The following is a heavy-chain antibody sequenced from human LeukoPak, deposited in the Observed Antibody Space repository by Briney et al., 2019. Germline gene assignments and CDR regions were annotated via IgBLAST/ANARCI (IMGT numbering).Heavy chain of an antibody. J-gene: IGHJ5*02. CDR2: IYYSGST. CDR1: GGSIGSYY. V-gene: IGHV4-59*01. Sequence: SETLSLTCTVSGGSIGSYYWSWIRQPPGKGLEWIGYIYYSGSTNYNPSLKSRVTISVGTSKNQFSLKLSSVTAADTAVYYCARSGDFWSGYLKPNWFDPWGQGTLVTVSS. CDR3: ARSGDFWSGYLKPNWFDP. D-gene: IGHD3-3*01.